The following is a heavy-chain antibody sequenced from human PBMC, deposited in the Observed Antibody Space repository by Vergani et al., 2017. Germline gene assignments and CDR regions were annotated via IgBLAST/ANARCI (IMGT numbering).Heavy chain of an antibody. V-gene: IGHV1-3*01. CDR1: GYTFTSYA. CDR2: INAGNGNT. D-gene: IGHD3-22*01. J-gene: IGHJ3*02. Sequence: QVQLVQSGAEVKKPGASVKVSCKASGYTFTSYAMHWVRQAPGQRLEWMGWINAGNGNTKYSQKFQGRVTITRDTSASTAYMELSSLRSEDTAVYYSARIRDYYDSSGPRDYAFDIWGQGTMVTVAS. CDR3: ARIRDYYDSSGPRDYAFDI.